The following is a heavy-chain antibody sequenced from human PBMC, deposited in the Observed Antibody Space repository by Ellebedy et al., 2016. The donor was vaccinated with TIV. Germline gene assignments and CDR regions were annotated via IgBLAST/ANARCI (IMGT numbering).Heavy chain of an antibody. V-gene: IGHV4-31*03. CDR1: SASISSGGYY. J-gene: IGHJ4*02. Sequence: LRLSXTVSSASISSGGYYWSWIRQHPGKGLEWIGYVFHSESTHYNPSLRSRVTISVDTPNNQFSLKLSAVTAADTAVYYCARARAVAGTFTLDYWGQGTLVTVSS. CDR3: ARARAVAGTFTLDY. D-gene: IGHD6-19*01. CDR2: VFHSEST.